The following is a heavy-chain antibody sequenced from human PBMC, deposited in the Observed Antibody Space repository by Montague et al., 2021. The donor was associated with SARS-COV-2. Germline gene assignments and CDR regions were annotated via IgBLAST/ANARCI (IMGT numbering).Heavy chain of an antibody. Sequence: SETLSLTCTVSGGSIRSYYWCWIRQPQGKGLEWIGFIPDNGFTNYSGSLTLRVNMSVDTSKNQFSLWLTSVSAADSSVYCCARQNRRDVYSLYHFEYWGQGTMVIVSS. CDR1: GGSIRSYY. V-gene: IGHV4-59*08. CDR2: IPDNGFT. CDR3: ARQNRRDVYSLYHFEY. J-gene: IGHJ4*02. D-gene: IGHD2-8*01.